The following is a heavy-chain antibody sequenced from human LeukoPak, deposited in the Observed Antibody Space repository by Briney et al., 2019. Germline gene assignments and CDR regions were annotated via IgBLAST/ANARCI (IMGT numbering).Heavy chain of an antibody. CDR1: GGSISSGGYS. CDR2: IYHSGST. V-gene: IGHV4-30-2*01. D-gene: IGHD3-22*01. J-gene: IGHJ4*02. CDR3: ARSHSTYYYDSSGYPGY. Sequence: SETLSLTCAVSGGSISSGGYSWSWIRQPPGKGLEWIGYIYHSGSTYYNPSLKSRVTISVDRSKNQFSLKLSSVTAADTAVYYCARSHSTYYYDSSGYPGYWGQGTLVTVSS.